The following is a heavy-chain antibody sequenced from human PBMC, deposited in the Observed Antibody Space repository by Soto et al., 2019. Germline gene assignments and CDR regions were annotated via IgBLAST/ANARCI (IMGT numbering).Heavy chain of an antibody. V-gene: IGHV4-59*01. CDR2: IFYSGST. J-gene: IGHJ4*02. D-gene: IGHD3-9*01. CDR3: AMSDDYFDLLTAHYKSYFDY. Sequence: SETLSLTCTVSGGSISNYYWSWIRQPPGKGLEWIGYIFYSGSTNYNPSLKSRVTISVDTSNNQFALKLSSVAAADTAVYYCAMSDDYFDLLTAHYKSYFDYWGQGTLVTVSS. CDR1: GGSISNYY.